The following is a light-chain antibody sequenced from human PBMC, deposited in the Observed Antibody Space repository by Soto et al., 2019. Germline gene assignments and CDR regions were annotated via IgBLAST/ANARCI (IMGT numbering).Light chain of an antibody. V-gene: IGLV2-14*01. Sequence: QSVLTQPASVSVSAGQSIAISCTGTSSDVGGYNYVSWYQQHPGKAPNLLLSEVSKRPSGVSDRFSGSKSGNTASLTISGLQTQDEADYYCSSFTSAYTFVFGTGTKVTVL. CDR3: SSFTSAYTFV. J-gene: IGLJ1*01. CDR2: EVS. CDR1: SSDVGGYNY.